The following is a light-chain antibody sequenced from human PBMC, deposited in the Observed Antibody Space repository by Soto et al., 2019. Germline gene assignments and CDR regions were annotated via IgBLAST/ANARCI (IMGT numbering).Light chain of an antibody. CDR3: QHHSSLPFT. CDR2: DAS. J-gene: IGKJ2*01. Sequence: DIQMTQSPSSLSASVGERVTITCQASQDINKYLSWLQQKPGKVPKLLIYDASEMATGIPSRFSGSGSGTDFTFTISSLQPEDIATYYCQHHSSLPFTFGEGTKLEIK. CDR1: QDINKY. V-gene: IGKV1-33*01.